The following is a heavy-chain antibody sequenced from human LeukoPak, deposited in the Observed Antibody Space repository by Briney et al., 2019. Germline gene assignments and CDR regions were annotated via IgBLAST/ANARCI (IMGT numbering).Heavy chain of an antibody. D-gene: IGHD5-24*01. V-gene: IGHV3-11*01. CDR1: GFTFSDYC. CDR3: ARGRDGYNYYYYYYMDV. J-gene: IGHJ6*03. CDR2: ISSSGSTI. Sequence: PGGSLRLSCAASGFTFSDYCMSWIRQAPGKGLEWISYISSSGSTIYYADSVKGRFTISRDNAKNSLYLQMSSLRAEDTAVYYCARGRDGYNYYYYYYMDVWGKGTTVTVSS.